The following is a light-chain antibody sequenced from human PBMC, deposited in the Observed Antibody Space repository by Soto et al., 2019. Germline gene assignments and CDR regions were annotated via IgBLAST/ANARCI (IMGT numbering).Light chain of an antibody. J-gene: IGLJ2*01. CDR1: SSNIGAGYD. Sequence: QSVLTQPPSVSGAPGQRVTISCTGSSSNIGAGYDVHWYQQLPETAPKLLIYGNSNRPSGVAGRFSGSKSGTSASLAITGLQAEDEADYYCQSYDSSLSGVVFGGGTKLTVL. CDR3: QSYDSSLSGVV. V-gene: IGLV1-40*01. CDR2: GNS.